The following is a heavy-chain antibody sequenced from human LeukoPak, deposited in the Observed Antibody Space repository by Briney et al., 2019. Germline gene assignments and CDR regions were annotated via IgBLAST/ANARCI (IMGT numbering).Heavy chain of an antibody. CDR2: IYYSGST. CDR3: ARHPRESIAAAGTSYYGMDV. CDR1: GGSISSGDYY. D-gene: IGHD6-13*01. J-gene: IGHJ6*02. V-gene: IGHV4-30-4*01. Sequence: SETLSLTCTVSGGSISSGDYYWSWIRQPPGKGLEWIGYIYYSGSTYYNPSLKSRVTISVDTSKNQFSLKLSSVTAADTAVYYCARHPRESIAAAGTSYYGMDVWGQGTTVTVSS.